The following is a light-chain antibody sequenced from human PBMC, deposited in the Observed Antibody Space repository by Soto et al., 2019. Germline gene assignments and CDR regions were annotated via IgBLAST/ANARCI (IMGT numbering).Light chain of an antibody. CDR1: QSISSY. J-gene: IGKJ1*01. Sequence: DIQMTQSPSSLSASVGDRVTITCRASQSISSYLNWYQQKPGKAPKLLIYAASSLQSGVPSRFSGSGSGTDFTLTISSLQPEDFATYYCQKYLSALWTFGQGTKVDIK. CDR3: QKYLSALWT. V-gene: IGKV1-39*01. CDR2: AAS.